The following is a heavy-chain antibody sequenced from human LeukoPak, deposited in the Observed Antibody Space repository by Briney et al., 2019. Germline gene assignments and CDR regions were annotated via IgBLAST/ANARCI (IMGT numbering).Heavy chain of an antibody. CDR2: IIPIFGTA. Sequence: GASVKVSCKASGGTFSSYAISWVRQAPGQGLEWMGGIIPIFGTANYAQKFQGRVTITADESTSTAYMELSSLGSEDTAVYYCATGLGIPPSRTLDYWPQGTLVTVPS. D-gene: IGHD2/OR15-2a*01. CDR1: GGTFSSYA. CDR3: ATGLGIPPSRTLDY. V-gene: IGHV1-69*13. J-gene: IGHJ4*02.